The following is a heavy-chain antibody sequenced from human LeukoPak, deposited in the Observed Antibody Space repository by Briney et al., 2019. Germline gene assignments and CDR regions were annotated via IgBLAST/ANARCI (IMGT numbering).Heavy chain of an antibody. Sequence: GGSLRLSCAASGFTFSSYSMNWVRQAPGKGLEWVSYISSSSSTIYYADSVKGRFTISRDNAKNSVYLQMNNLGAEDTAVYYCGRWPAGWGGGQGTLVTVSS. CDR1: GFTFSSYS. V-gene: IGHV3-48*04. CDR2: ISSSSSTI. D-gene: IGHD1-26*01. CDR3: GRWPAGWG. J-gene: IGHJ4*02.